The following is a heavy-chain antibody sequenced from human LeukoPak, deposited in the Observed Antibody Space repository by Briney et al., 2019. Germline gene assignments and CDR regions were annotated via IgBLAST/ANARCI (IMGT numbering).Heavy chain of an antibody. CDR2: INPNSGGT. CDR1: GYTFTGYY. CDR3: AADMVRGVIRSFDY. D-gene: IGHD3-10*01. V-gene: IGHV1-2*02. Sequence: GASVKVSCKASGYTFTGYYMHWVRQAPGQGLEWMGWINPNSGGTNYAQKFQGRVTITADESTSTAYMELSSLRSEDTAVYYCAADMVRGVIRSFDYWGQGTLVTVSS. J-gene: IGHJ4*02.